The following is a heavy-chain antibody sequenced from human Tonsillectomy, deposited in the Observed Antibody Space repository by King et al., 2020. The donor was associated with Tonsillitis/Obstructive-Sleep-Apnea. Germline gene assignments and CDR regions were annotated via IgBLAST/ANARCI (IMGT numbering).Heavy chain of an antibody. CDR1: GGSFSGYY. CDR2: NSYSGST. Sequence: VQLQQWGAGLLKPSDTLSLTCAVYGGSFSGYYWSWIRQPPGKGLEWIAENSYSGSTSYVPSLQSRVTISLDMSKNQFSLQLSSVTAADTAVYYCARGAQWGYWGQGTLVTVSS. V-gene: IGHV4-34*01. J-gene: IGHJ4*02. CDR3: ARGAQWGY. D-gene: IGHD1-26*01.